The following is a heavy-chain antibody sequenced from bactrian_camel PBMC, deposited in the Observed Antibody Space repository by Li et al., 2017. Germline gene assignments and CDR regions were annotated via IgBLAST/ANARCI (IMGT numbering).Heavy chain of an antibody. D-gene: IGHD6*01. CDR3: HPYGATWCSFT. J-gene: IGHJ6*01. CDR2: IHNRSGST. Sequence: VQLVESGGGSVQAGGSLRLSCSASGDTFSASCMGWFRQVSGAEREGVAVIHNRSGSTYAADSVKGRFTISQDNAKITAYLQMNGLKPADTAMYTCHPYGATWCSFTWGEGTQVTVS. V-gene: IGHV3S40*01. CDR1: GDTFSASC.